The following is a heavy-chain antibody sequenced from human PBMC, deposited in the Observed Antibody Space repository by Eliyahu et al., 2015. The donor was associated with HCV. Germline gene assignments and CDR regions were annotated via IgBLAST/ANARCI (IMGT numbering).Heavy chain of an antibody. CDR2: IKSSTDGVTT. Sequence: GSLTLTCAASGFTFSNAWMSWVRKAPGRGLQWFGRIKSSTDGVTTDYAAPVQGRFTISRDDSKNTLYLQMNSLETEDTAVYYCTSLEYWGQGTLVTVSS. CDR3: TSLEY. J-gene: IGHJ4*02. CDR1: GFTFSNAW. D-gene: IGHD3-3*01. V-gene: IGHV3-15*01.